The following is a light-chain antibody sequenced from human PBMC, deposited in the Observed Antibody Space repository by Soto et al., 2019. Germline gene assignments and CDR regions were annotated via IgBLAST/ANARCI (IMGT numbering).Light chain of an antibody. V-gene: IGKV3-20*01. CDR1: QSVNSNY. Sequence: EIVLTQSPGTLSLSPGDRATLSCRASQSVNSNYLGWYQQKPGHAPRLLIYDASSRASGVPDRFSGSGSGTDFTLTISRLEPEDFAVYYCHQFGVSPPYTFGQGTKLEI. CDR3: HQFGVSPPYT. CDR2: DAS. J-gene: IGKJ2*01.